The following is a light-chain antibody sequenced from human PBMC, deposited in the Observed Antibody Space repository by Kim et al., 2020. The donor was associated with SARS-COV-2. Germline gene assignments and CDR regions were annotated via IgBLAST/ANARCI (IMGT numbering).Light chain of an antibody. V-gene: IGLV3-1*01. J-gene: IGLJ1*01. Sequence: VSPGQSASISCSGYKFADKFLSWYQPKPGHSPVLLIYQDSKRPSGIPQRFSGSNSGNIGTLTISGTQAMDEADYYCETWDSSALYVFGSGTKVTVL. CDR2: QDS. CDR1: KFADKF. CDR3: ETWDSSALYV.